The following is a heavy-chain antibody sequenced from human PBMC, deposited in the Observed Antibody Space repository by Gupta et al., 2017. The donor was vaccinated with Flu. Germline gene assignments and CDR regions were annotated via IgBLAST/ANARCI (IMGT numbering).Heavy chain of an antibody. CDR1: GGSISSSSYY. D-gene: IGHD4-17*01. J-gene: IGHJ5*02. CDR3: ARHATTPSTTVTTWSGVAWWFDP. CDR2: IYYIGST. V-gene: IGHV4-39*01. Sequence: QLQLQESGPGLVKPSETLSLTCTVSGGSISSSSYYWGWIRQPPGKGLEWIGSIYYIGSTYYNPSHKSRVTISVDTSKNQFSLKLSSVTAADTAVYYCARHATTPSTTVTTWSGVAWWFDPWGQGTLVTVSS.